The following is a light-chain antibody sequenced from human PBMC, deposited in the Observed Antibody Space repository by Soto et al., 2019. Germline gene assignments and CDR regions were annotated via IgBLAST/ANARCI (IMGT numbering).Light chain of an antibody. CDR1: QTIFSSYDKDY. J-gene: IGKJ2*01. V-gene: IGKV4-1*01. CDR3: QQYYRAPYS. Sequence: DIVMTQSPDSLAVSLGERATINCKSSQTIFSSYDKDYLAWYQQKPGQPPKLLIYWASNREAGVPDRFSGGGSGTDFTLTISRLQAEDVAVYYCQQYYRAPYSFGQGTKLEIK. CDR2: WAS.